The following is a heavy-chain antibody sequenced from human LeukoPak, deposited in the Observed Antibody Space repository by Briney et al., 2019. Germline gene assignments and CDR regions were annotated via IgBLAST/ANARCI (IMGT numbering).Heavy chain of an antibody. CDR2: INAGNGDT. CDR1: GYTFIAYG. V-gene: IGHV1-3*01. D-gene: IGHD3-10*01. CDR3: ARGGRLLWFGEFDY. Sequence: GASVKVSCKASGYTFIAYGLRWVRQAPGQRPEWMGWINAGNGDTKYSQNFQGRVTITGDASATTAYMELSSLRSEDTAVYFCARGGRLLWFGEFDYWGQGTLVTVSS. J-gene: IGHJ4*02.